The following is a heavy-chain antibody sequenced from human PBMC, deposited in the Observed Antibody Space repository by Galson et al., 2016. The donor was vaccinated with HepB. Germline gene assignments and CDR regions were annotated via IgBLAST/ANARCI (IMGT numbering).Heavy chain of an antibody. J-gene: IGHJ4*02. Sequence: SLRLSCAVSGFTFSGYDMHWVRQAPGKGQEWVAVISYDGSYKYYGDSVKGRFTISRDNSKNTLNLQMNGLRDEDTAVYYCAKPDRYADFDFWGQGTLVTVSS. CDR2: ISYDGSYK. CDR3: AKPDRYADFDF. CDR1: GFTFSGYD. D-gene: IGHD3-16*02. V-gene: IGHV3-30*18.